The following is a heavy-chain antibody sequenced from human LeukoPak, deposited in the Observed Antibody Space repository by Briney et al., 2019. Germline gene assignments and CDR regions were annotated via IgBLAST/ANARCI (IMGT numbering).Heavy chain of an antibody. CDR2: ISSSGSTI. J-gene: IGHJ6*03. CDR1: EFSVGSNY. D-gene: IGHD3-10*01. V-gene: IGHV3-48*03. Sequence: GGSLRLSCAASEFSVGSNYMTWVRQAPGKGLEWVSYISSSGSTIYYADSVKGRFTISRDNAKNSLYLQMNSLRAEDTAVYYCARGAMVRGVSYYYYMDVWGKGTTVTISS. CDR3: ARGAMVRGVSYYYYMDV.